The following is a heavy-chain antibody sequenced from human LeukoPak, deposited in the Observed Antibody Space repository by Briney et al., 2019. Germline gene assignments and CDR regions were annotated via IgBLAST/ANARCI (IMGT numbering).Heavy chain of an antibody. D-gene: IGHD1-1*01. CDR3: ASGSTGSPPYDY. V-gene: IGHV4-39*01. Sequence: SETLSLTCTVSGGSIISSSSGSYYWGWIRQSPGKGPEWVGCIYYSGSTYYNPSLRSRVTISVDTSKNQFSLKLSSVTAADTAVYYCASGSTGSPPYDYWGQGTLVTVSS. J-gene: IGHJ4*02. CDR1: GGSIISSSSGSYY. CDR2: IYYSGST.